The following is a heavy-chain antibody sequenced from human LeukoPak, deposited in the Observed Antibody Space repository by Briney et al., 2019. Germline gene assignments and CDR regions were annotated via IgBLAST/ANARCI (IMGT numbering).Heavy chain of an antibody. CDR3: TRGTAVAGTVDYFDY. Sequence: GGSLRLSCTASGFTFGAYAMSWVRQAPGKGLEWVGFIRSKAYGGTTEYAASVKGRFTISRDDSKSIAYLQMNSLKTEDTAVYYCTRGTAVAGTVDYFDYWGQGTLVTVSS. V-gene: IGHV3-49*04. CDR1: GFTFGAYA. J-gene: IGHJ4*02. CDR2: IRSKAYGGTT. D-gene: IGHD6-19*01.